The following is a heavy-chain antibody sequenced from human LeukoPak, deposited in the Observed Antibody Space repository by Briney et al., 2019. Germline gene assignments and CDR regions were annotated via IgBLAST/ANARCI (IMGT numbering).Heavy chain of an antibody. V-gene: IGHV4-4*07. CDR2: IYTSGST. CDR1: GGSISSYY. CDR3: ARAGTAFKKYYYDSSGCREYFQH. J-gene: IGHJ1*01. D-gene: IGHD3-22*01. Sequence: SETLSLTCTVSGGSISSYYWSWIRQPAGKGLEWIGRIYTSGSTNYNPSLKSRVTMPVDTSKNQFSLKLSSVTAADTAVYYCARAGTAFKKYYYDSSGCREYFQHWGQGTLVTVSS.